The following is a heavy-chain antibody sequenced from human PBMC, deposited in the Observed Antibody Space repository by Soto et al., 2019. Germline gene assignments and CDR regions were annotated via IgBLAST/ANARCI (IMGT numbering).Heavy chain of an antibody. CDR2: INHSGST. V-gene: IGHV4-34*01. D-gene: IGHD5-18*01. Sequence: SETLSLTCAVYGGSFSGYSWSWIRQPPGKGLEWIGEINHSGSTNYNPSLKSRVTISIDTSKNQFSLKLSSVTAADTAVYYCARGGRGYSFGYIDYWGQGTLVTVS. CDR3: ARGGRGYSFGYIDY. CDR1: GGSFSGYS. J-gene: IGHJ4*02.